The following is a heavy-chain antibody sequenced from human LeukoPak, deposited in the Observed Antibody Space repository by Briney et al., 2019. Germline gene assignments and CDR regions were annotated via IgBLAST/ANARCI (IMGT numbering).Heavy chain of an antibody. CDR1: GFTFSAYA. V-gene: IGHV3-30*02. D-gene: IGHD3-22*01. Sequence: GGSLRLSCAASGFTFSAYAMHWVRQAPGKGLDWVAFIRYDGFNEYYADSVKGRFAISRDNSKNTVYLQMNSLRAEDTAVYYCAKNLGHYDSSGFLFDYWGQGALVTVSS. CDR3: AKNLGHYDSSGFLFDY. J-gene: IGHJ4*02. CDR2: IRYDGFNE.